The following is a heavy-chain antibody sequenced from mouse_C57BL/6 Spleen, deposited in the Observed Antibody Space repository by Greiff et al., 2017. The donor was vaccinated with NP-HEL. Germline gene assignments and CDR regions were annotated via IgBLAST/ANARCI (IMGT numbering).Heavy chain of an antibody. CDR1: GYTFTDYY. CDR3: ARGLRRDGFFFAY. CDR2: INPYNGGT. V-gene: IGHV1-19*01. Sequence: EVKLQESGPVLVKPGASVKMSCKASGYTFTDYYMNWVKQSHGKSLEWIGVINPYNGGTSYNQKFKGKATLTVDKSSSTAYMELNSLTSEDSAVYYCARGLRRDGFFFAYWGQGTLVTVSA. D-gene: IGHD2-4*01. J-gene: IGHJ3*01.